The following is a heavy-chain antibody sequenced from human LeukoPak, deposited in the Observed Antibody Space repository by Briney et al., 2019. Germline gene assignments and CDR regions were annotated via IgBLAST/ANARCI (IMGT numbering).Heavy chain of an antibody. V-gene: IGHV5-51*01. J-gene: IGHJ4*02. D-gene: IGHD3-22*01. CDR1: GYSFSNHW. CDR2: IYPGDSDT. CDR3: ARLLDYDGSGYYYVGDY. Sequence: GESLKISCKTSGYSFSNHWIGWVRQMPGKGLEWMGIIYPGDSDTRYSPSFQGQVTISADKSISNAYLQWSGLKASDIAMYYWARLLDYDGSGYYYVGDYWGQGTRVTVSS.